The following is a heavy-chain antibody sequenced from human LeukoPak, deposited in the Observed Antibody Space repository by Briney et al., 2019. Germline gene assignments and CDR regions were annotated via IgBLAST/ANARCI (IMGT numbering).Heavy chain of an antibody. CDR3: TKGGSYAPLDY. J-gene: IGHJ4*02. Sequence: GGSLRLSCAASGFTFSSSAMTWVRQAPGKGPEWVSAINSGGDNTVYADYVKGRLTISRDNSKNTLYLQMNSLRAEDTAIYYCTKGGSYAPLDYWGQGTLVTVSS. CDR1: GFTFSSSA. V-gene: IGHV3-23*01. D-gene: IGHD1-26*01. CDR2: INSGGDNT.